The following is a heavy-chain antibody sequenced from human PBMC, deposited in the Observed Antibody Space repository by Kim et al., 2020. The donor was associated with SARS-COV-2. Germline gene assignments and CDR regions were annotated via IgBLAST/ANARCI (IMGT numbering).Heavy chain of an antibody. V-gene: IGHV1-24*01. Sequence: ETIYAQKFQGRVTMTEDTSTDTAYMELSSLRSEDTAVYYCATRSKWELSYWGQGTLVTVSS. CDR2: ET. CDR3: ATRSKWELSY. J-gene: IGHJ4*02. D-gene: IGHD1-26*01.